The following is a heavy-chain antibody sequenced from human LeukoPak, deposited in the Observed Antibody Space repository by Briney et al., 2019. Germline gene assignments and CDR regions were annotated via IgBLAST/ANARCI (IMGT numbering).Heavy chain of an antibody. Sequence: GESLKISCAASGFTVSSNYMSWVRQAPGKGLEWVSVIYSGGSTYYADSVKGRFTISRDNSKNTLYLQMNSLRAEDTAVYYCARDAPPSIVGATWPRGVYWGQGTLVTVSS. CDR2: IYSGGST. J-gene: IGHJ4*02. CDR3: ARDAPPSIVGATWPRGVY. CDR1: GFTVSSNY. V-gene: IGHV3-53*01. D-gene: IGHD1-26*01.